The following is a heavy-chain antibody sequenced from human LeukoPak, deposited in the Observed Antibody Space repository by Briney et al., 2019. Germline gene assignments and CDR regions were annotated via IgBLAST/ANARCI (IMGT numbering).Heavy chain of an antibody. CDR2: INSDGSST. D-gene: IGHD2-2*01. CDR3: AREVIVVGPAAINWFDP. V-gene: IGHV3-74*01. Sequence: GGSLRLSCAASGFTFSSYWMHWVRQAPGKGLVWVSRINSDGSSTSYADSVKGRFTISRDNAKNTLYLQMNSLRAEDTAVYYCAREVIVVGPAAINWFDPWGQGTLVTVSS. CDR1: GFTFSSYW. J-gene: IGHJ5*02.